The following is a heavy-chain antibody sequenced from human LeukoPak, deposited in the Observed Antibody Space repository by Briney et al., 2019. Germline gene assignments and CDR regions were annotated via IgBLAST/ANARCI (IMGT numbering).Heavy chain of an antibody. CDR2: ISYDGSNK. Sequence: GGSLRLSCAASGFTFSSYWMSWVRQAPGKGLEWVAVISYDGSNKYYADSVKGRFTISRDNSKNTLYLQMNSLRAEDTAVYYCARVRYYDSSGYSFFDYWGQGTLVTVSS. V-gene: IGHV3-30*03. D-gene: IGHD3-22*01. CDR1: GFTFSSYW. CDR3: ARVRYYDSSGYSFFDY. J-gene: IGHJ4*02.